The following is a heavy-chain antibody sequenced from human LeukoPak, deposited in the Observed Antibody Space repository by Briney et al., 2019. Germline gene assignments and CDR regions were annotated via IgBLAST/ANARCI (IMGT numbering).Heavy chain of an antibody. CDR3: ARCSTSFCFYGMDV. Sequence: GGSLRLSCLASGFNFGDNSLSWVRQAPGKGLVWVSRISSDGNNTTYADSVKGRFTISRDNAKNTLYLQMNSLRAEDSAIYYCARCSTSFCFYGMDVWGQGTAVIVSS. J-gene: IGHJ6*02. V-gene: IGHV3-74*03. D-gene: IGHD6-13*01. CDR1: GFNFGDNS. CDR2: ISSDGNNT.